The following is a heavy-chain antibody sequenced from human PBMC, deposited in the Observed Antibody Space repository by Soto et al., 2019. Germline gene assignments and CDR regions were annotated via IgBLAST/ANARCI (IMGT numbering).Heavy chain of an antibody. J-gene: IGHJ4*02. CDR1: GGSISSGGYY. CDR3: ARVDAATISYFDY. D-gene: IGHD5-12*01. CDR2: IYYSGST. Sequence: LSLTCTVSGGSISSGGYYWSWIRQHPGKGLEWIGYIYYSGSTYYNPSLKSRVTISVDTSKNQFSLKLSSVTAADTAVYYCARVDAATISYFDYWGQGTLVTVSS. V-gene: IGHV4-31*03.